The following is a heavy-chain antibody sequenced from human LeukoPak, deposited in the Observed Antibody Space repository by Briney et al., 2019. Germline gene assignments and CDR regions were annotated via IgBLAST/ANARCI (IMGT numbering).Heavy chain of an antibody. CDR1: GFTFSSYG. Sequence: GGSLRLSCAASGFTFSSYGMHWVRQAPGKGLEWVAVIWYDGSNKYYADPVKGRFTISRDNSKNTLYLQMNSLRAEDTAVYYCAKDRCGGDCYWFDYWGQGTLVTVSS. CDR3: AKDRCGGDCYWFDY. D-gene: IGHD2-21*02. CDR2: IWYDGSNK. V-gene: IGHV3-33*06. J-gene: IGHJ4*02.